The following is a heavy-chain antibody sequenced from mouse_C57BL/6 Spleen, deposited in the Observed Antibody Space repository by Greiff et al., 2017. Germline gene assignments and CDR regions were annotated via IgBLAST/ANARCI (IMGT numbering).Heavy chain of an antibody. J-gene: IGHJ4*01. CDR1: GFTFSDYG. V-gene: IGHV5-17*01. D-gene: IGHD1-1*01. CDR3: ARPLRGYAMDY. CDR2: ISSGSSTI. Sequence: EVKVVESGGGLVKPGGSLKLSCAASGFTFSDYGMHWVRQAPEKGLEWVAYISSGSSTIYYADTVKGRFTISRDNAKNTLFLQMTSLRSEDTAMYYCARPLRGYAMDYWGQGTSVTVSS.